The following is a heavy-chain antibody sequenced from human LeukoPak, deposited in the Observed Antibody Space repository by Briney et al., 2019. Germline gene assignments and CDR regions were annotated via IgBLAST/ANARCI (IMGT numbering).Heavy chain of an antibody. CDR2: ISSSSSTI. Sequence: GRSLRLSCAASGFTFRSYSMNWVRQAPGKGVEWGSYISSSSSTIYYADSVKGRFTISRDNAKNSLYLQMNSLRAEDTAVYYCARLTVALDYWGQGTLVTVSS. D-gene: IGHD4-23*01. J-gene: IGHJ4*02. CDR1: GFTFRSYS. CDR3: ARLTVALDY. V-gene: IGHV3-48*01.